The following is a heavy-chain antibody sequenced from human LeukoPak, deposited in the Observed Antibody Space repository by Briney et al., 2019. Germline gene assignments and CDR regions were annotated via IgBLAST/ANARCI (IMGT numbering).Heavy chain of an antibody. Sequence: SETLSLTCTVSGGSISSYYWSWIRQPPGKGLEWIGYIYYSGSTNYNPSLKRRVTISVDTSKNQFSLKLSSVTAADTAVYYCARRFTSIAARTYNWFDPWGQGTLVTVSS. V-gene: IGHV4-59*12. CDR1: GGSISSYY. CDR2: IYYSGST. J-gene: IGHJ5*02. D-gene: IGHD6-6*01. CDR3: ARRFTSIAARTYNWFDP.